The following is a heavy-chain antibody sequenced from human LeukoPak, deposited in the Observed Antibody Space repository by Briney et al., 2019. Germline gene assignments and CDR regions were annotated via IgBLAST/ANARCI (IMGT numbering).Heavy chain of an antibody. CDR1: GFTFSRHA. CDR3: VSGYSYFDY. CDR2: ISYDGSNK. J-gene: IGHJ4*02. D-gene: IGHD5-18*01. V-gene: IGHV3-30-3*01. Sequence: GGSLRLSCAASGFTFSRHAMHWVRQAPGKGLEWVAVISYDGSNKYYADSVKGRFTISRDNAKNTLYLRMNSLRAEDTAVYYCVSGYSYFDYWGQGTLVTVSS.